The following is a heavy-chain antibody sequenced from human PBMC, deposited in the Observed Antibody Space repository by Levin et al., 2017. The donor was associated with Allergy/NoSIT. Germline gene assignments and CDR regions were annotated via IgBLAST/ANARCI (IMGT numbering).Heavy chain of an antibody. Sequence: GGSLRLSCAASGFTFDDYAMHWVRQAPGKGLEWVSGISWNSGSIGYADSVKGRFTISRDNAKNSLYLQMNSLRTEDTALYYCARDNIVIPDAFDIWGEGTMVIVSS. CDR2: ISWNSGSI. CDR3: ARDNIVIPDAFDI. D-gene: IGHD2-21*01. V-gene: IGHV3-9*01. J-gene: IGHJ3*02. CDR1: GFTFDDYA.